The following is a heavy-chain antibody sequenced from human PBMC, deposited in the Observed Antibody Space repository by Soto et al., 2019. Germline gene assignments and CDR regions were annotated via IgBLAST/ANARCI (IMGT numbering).Heavy chain of an antibody. CDR2: IYYSGST. V-gene: IGHV4-39*01. Sequence: SETLSLTCSVSGGSISSSSYYWGWIRQPPGKGLEWIGNIYYSGSTYYNPSLKSRVTISVDTSKDQFSLKLRSVTAADTAVYYCARLRIEYSSSGPQYYFDYWCQGALVTVSS. D-gene: IGHD6-6*01. J-gene: IGHJ4*02. CDR3: ARLRIEYSSSGPQYYFDY. CDR1: GGSISSSSYY.